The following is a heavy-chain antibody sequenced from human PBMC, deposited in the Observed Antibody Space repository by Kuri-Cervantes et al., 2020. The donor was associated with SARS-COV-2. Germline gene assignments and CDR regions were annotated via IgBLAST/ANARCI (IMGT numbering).Heavy chain of an antibody. CDR1: GFTFSSYG. J-gene: IGHJ6*03. Sequence: GGSLRLSCAASGFTFSSYGMHWVRQAPGKGLEWVAFIRYDGSNKYYADSVKGRFTISRDNSKNTLYLQMNSLRAEDTALYYCAREGGYYYYMDVWGKGTTVTVSS. V-gene: IGHV3-30*02. D-gene: IGHD3-16*01. CDR3: AREGGYYYYMDV. CDR2: IRYDGSNK.